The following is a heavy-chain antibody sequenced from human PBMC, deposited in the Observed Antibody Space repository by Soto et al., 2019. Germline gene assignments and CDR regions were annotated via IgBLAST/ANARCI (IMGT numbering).Heavy chain of an antibody. D-gene: IGHD6-13*01. CDR2: ISAYNGNT. CDR1: GYTFTSYG. Sequence: ASVKVSCKASGYTFTSYGISWVRQAPGQGLEWMGWISAYNGNTNYAQKLQGRVTMTTDTSTSTAYMELRSLRSDDTAVYYCARDGQQQLETYYYYGMDVWGQGTTVTVSS. CDR3: ARDGQQQLETYYYYGMDV. V-gene: IGHV1-18*01. J-gene: IGHJ6*02.